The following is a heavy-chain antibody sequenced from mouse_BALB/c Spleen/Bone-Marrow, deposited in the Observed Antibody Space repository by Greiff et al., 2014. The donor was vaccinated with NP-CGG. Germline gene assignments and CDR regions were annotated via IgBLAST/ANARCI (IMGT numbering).Heavy chain of an antibody. J-gene: IGHJ2*01. Sequence: DVQLVESGPELVKPGASVKISCKTSGYSFTDYFMNWVKQSHGKSLEWIGRINPNNGDTFYNQKFEGKATLTVDKSSSTAHMELLNLTSEDSAVYYCGRWANWGRGTTLTVSS. V-gene: IGHV1-37*01. CDR1: GYSFTDYF. CDR2: INPNNGDT. CDR3: GRWAN.